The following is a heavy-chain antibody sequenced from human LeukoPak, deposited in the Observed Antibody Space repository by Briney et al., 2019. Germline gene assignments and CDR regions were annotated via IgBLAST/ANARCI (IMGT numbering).Heavy chain of an antibody. V-gene: IGHV3-23*01. D-gene: IGHD3-9*01. CDR2: ISGSGGST. J-gene: IGHJ3*02. CDR1: GFTFSSYA. Sequence: HTGGSLRLSCAASGFTFSSYAMSWVRQAPGKGLEWVSAISGSGGSTYYADSVKGRFTISRDNSKNTLYLQMNSLRAEDTAVYYCAKDSELRYLDRPYHGWCAFDIWGQGTMVTVSS. CDR3: AKDSELRYLDRPYHGWCAFDI.